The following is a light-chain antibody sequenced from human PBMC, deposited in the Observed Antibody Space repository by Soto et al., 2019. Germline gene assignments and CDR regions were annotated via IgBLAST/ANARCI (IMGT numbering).Light chain of an antibody. Sequence: EIVMTQSPLSLSVTPGEPASISCRSSQSRLHSNGYVYLDWYVQKPGQSPQLLIFLISNRASGVPDRFSGIGSGTDFTLKISRVEAEDVGVYFCMQARQTPNTFGQGTRLEIK. CDR1: QSRLHSNGYVY. CDR2: LIS. V-gene: IGKV2-28*01. CDR3: MQARQTPNT. J-gene: IGKJ5*01.